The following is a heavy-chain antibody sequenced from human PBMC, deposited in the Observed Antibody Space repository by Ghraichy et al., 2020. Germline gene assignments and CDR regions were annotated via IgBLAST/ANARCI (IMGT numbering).Heavy chain of an antibody. CDR1: GDSVSSNSAA. J-gene: IGHJ6*02. Sequence: SQTLPLTCAISGDSVSSNSAAWNWIRQSPSRGLEWLGRTYYRSKWYNDYAVSVKSRITINPDTSKNQFSLQLNSVTPEDTAVYYCARDQGTMVRGAHYYYYYGIDVWGQGTTVTVSS. V-gene: IGHV6-1*01. D-gene: IGHD3-10*01. CDR2: TYYRSKWYN. CDR3: ARDQGTMVRGAHYYYYYGIDV.